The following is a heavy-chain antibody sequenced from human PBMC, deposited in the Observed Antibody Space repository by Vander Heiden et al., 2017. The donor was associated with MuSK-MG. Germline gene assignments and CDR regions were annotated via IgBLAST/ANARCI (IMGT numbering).Heavy chain of an antibody. CDR1: GGSISSYY. CDR3: ARLHYYDFWSGYSMDV. D-gene: IGHD3-3*01. Sequence: QVQLQESGPGLVKPSETLSLTCTVSGGSISSYYWSWIRQPPGKGLEWIGYIYYSGSTNYNPSLKSRVTISVDTSKNQFSLKLSSVTAADTAVYYCARLHYYDFWSGYSMDVWGQGTTVTVSS. CDR2: IYYSGST. J-gene: IGHJ6*02. V-gene: IGHV4-59*08.